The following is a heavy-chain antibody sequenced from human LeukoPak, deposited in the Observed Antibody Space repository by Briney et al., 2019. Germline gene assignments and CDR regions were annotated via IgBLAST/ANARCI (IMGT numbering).Heavy chain of an antibody. CDR3: ARCDYYDSSGYELDY. CDR1: GYSFTSYW. V-gene: IGHV5-51*01. D-gene: IGHD3-22*01. J-gene: IGHJ4*02. CDR2: ICPGDSDT. Sequence: GASLQISCKGSGYSFTSYWIGWVRQLPGKGLEWMGIICPGDSDTRYSPSFQGQVTISADKSISTAYLQWSSLKASDTAMYYCARCDYYDSSGYELDYWGQGTLVTVSS.